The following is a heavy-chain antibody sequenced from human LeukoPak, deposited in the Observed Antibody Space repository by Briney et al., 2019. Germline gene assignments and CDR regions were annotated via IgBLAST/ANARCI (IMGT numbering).Heavy chain of an antibody. CDR1: GFTFSSYG. J-gene: IGHJ4*02. V-gene: IGHV3-30*02. D-gene: IGHD1-26*01. CDR3: AKDGGTYYHYFEY. CDR2: IRYDGSNK. Sequence: GGSLRLSCAASGFTFSSYGMHWVRQAPGKGLEWVAFIRYDGSNKYYADSVKGRFTISRDNSKNTLHLQMNSLRAEDTTVYYCAKDGGTYYHYFEYWGQGTLVTVSS.